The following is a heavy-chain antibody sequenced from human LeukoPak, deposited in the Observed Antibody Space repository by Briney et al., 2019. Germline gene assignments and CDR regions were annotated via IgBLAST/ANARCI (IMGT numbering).Heavy chain of an antibody. CDR1: GFTFSSYS. Sequence: GGSLRLSCAASGFTFSSYSMNWVRQAPGKGLEWVSSISSSSSYIYYADSVKGRFTISRDNAKNSLYLQMNSLRAEDTAVYYCARSDSLYYYDSSGPPCFDYWGQGTLVTVSS. J-gene: IGHJ4*02. CDR2: ISSSSSYI. D-gene: IGHD3-22*01. CDR3: ARSDSLYYYDSSGPPCFDY. V-gene: IGHV3-21*01.